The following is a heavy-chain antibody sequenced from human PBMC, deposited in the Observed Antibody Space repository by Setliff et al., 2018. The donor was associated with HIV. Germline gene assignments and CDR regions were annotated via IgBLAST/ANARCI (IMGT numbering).Heavy chain of an antibody. D-gene: IGHD3-3*01. CDR1: GFTFSDSW. J-gene: IGHJ4*02. V-gene: IGHV3-7*03. CDR3: ARDPGTVYDFLSDYHSRGYYFDH. Sequence: PGGSLRLSCVASGFTFSDSWMNWVRQAPGKGLEWVANIKPDGRDQYYVDSVKGRFTIFRDNTKDSLFLQMTSLRAEDTAVYYCARDPGTVYDFLSDYHSRGYYFDHWGQGTLVTVSS. CDR2: IKPDGRDQ.